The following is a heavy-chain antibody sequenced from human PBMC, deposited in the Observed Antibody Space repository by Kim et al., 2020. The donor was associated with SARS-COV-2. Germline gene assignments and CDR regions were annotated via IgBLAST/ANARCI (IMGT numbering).Heavy chain of an antibody. Sequence: ASVKVSCKASGYTFTSYGISWVRQASGQGLEWMGWISAYNGNTNYAQKLQGRVTMTTDTSTSTAYMELRSLRSDDTAVYYCARDRRELLPDYYYGMDVWGQGTTVTVSS. V-gene: IGHV1-18*01. CDR1: GYTFTSYG. D-gene: IGHD1-26*01. CDR3: ARDRRELLPDYYYGMDV. J-gene: IGHJ6*02. CDR2: ISAYNGNT.